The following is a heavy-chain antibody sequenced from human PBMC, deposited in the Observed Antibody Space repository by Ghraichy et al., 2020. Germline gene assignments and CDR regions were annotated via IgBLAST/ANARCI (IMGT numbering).Heavy chain of an antibody. CDR2: IRSKAYGGTT. J-gene: IGHJ4*01. V-gene: IGHV3-49*03. D-gene: IGHD1-26*01. Sequence: GGSLRLSDTASAFALTPYTFSYFLRAPLLELKRVGFIRSKAYGGTTEYAASVKDRFTISRDDSTSIAYLQMNSLKTEDTAVYYCTRYEIGGLWEPRGYFDFW. CDR1: AFALTPYT. CDR3: TRYEIGGLWEPRGYFDF.